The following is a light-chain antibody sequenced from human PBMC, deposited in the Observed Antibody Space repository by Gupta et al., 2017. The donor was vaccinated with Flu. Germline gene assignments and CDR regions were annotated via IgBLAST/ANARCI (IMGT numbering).Light chain of an antibody. V-gene: IGKV3-20*01. CDR2: DAS. J-gene: IGKJ2*03. Sequence: VLRQSTGPLYLSPGERATLSCRASHSVRSNSLAWYRQKPGQAPRLLIYDASNRATGIPDRFSGSGSGTDFALTIARLEPEDFAVYYCQQYGGSPYSFGQGTKLDIK. CDR3: QQYGGSPYS. CDR1: HSVRSNS.